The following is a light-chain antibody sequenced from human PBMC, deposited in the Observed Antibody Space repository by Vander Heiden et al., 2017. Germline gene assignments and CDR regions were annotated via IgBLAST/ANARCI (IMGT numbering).Light chain of an antibody. V-gene: IGLV3-19*01. CDR1: SLRSSY. CDR3: KSRDSSGDHV. Sequence: SSALTQDPAVSVALGQIVRITCQGDSLRSSYAAWYQQKPGQAPVLVIYGKNNRPSGIPDRFSGSSSGITASLTITGAQAEDEADYYCKSRDSSGDHVFGTGTKVTVL. J-gene: IGLJ1*01. CDR2: GKN.